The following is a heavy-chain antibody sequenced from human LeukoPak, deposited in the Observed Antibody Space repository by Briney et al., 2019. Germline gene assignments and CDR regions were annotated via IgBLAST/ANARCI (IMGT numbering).Heavy chain of an antibody. V-gene: IGHV3-11*01. J-gene: IGHJ4*02. CDR2: ISSSGSTI. D-gene: IGHD3-22*01. CDR1: GFTFSDYY. CDR3: ASPDHYYDSSGYPTANY. Sequence: TGGSLRLSCAASGFTFSDYYMSWIRQAPGKGLEWVSYISSSGSTIYYADSVKGRFTISRDNAKNSLYLQMNSLRAEDTAVYYCASPDHYYDSSGYPTANYWGQGTLVTVSS.